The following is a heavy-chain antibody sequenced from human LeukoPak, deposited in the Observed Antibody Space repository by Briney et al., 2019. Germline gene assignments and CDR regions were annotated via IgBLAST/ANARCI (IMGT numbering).Heavy chain of an antibody. CDR3: ARDSPTPAAFDI. J-gene: IGHJ3*02. Sequence: SETLSLTCTVSGYSISSVYYWGWIRQPPGKGLEWIGSIYHSGATYYNPSLKSRVTISVDTSKNQFSLKLSSVTAADTAVYYCARDSPTPAAFDIWGQGTMVTVSS. CDR1: GYSISSVYY. V-gene: IGHV4-38-2*02. CDR2: IYHSGAT.